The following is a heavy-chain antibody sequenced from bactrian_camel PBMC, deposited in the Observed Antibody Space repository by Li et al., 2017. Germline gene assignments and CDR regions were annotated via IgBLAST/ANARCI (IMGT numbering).Heavy chain of an antibody. D-gene: IGHD2*01. V-gene: IGHV3S68*01. CDR3: AASVGGQYCSAPYLIRAQEKGTAY. CDR2: KTTSSGST. Sequence: HVQLVESGGGSVEAGGSLRLSCASSEPAFSRRCMGWFRQAPGKEREGVAQKTTSSGSTSYDDSVKGRFIISRDNAKTILYLEMNSLKPEDTAMYYCAASVGGQYCSAPYLIRAQEKGTAYRGQGTQVTVS. J-gene: IGHJ4*01. CDR1: EPAFSRRC.